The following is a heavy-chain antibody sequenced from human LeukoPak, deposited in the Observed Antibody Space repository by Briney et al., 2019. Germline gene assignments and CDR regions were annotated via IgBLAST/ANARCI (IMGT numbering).Heavy chain of an antibody. CDR1: GFTFSDYD. J-gene: IGHJ4*02. V-gene: IGHV3-13*01. Sequence: GGSLRLSCAAPGFTFSDYDMHWVRQATGKSLELVSAIGTAGDTYYTGSVKGRFTISRENAKNSLYLQMNSLRAGDTAVYYCARVAKERVGGVYYFDYWGQGTLVTVSS. D-gene: IGHD1-1*01. CDR2: IGTAGDT. CDR3: ARVAKERVGGVYYFDY.